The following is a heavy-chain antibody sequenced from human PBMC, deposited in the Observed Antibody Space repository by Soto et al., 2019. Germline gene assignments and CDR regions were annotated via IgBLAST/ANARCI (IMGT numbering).Heavy chain of an antibody. CDR2: IIPIFGIA. CDR3: AGSPPHLAVAGTGNWFDP. J-gene: IGHJ5*02. Sequence: QVQLVQSGAEVKKPGSSVKVSCKASGGTFSSYAISWVRQAPGQGLEWMGGIIPIFGIANDALKFQGRVTITAEESTSTAYIELSGLRSEDTGVYYFAGSPPHLAVAGTGNWFDPGGQGTLVTVSS. V-gene: IGHV1-69*01. D-gene: IGHD6-19*01. CDR1: GGTFSSYA.